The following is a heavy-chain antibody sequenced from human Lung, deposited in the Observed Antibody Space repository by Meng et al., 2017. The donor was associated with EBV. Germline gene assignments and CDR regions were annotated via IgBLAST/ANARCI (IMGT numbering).Heavy chain of an antibody. Sequence: QVQLVKSGAEVKKPGSSVKVSCKASEYTFTNYYMHWVRQAPGQGLEWMGIINTSVGYTSHAQKFQGRVTMTRDTSTSTVHMEVSSLRSADTAVYYCARASRVLGGFDYWGQGTLVTVSS. V-gene: IGHV1-46*01. CDR1: EYTFTNYY. CDR2: INTSVGYT. CDR3: ARASRVLGGFDY. J-gene: IGHJ4*02. D-gene: IGHD3-16*01.